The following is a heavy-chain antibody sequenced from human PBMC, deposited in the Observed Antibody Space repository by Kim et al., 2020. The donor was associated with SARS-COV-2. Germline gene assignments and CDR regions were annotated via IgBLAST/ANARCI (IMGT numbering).Heavy chain of an antibody. D-gene: IGHD2-15*01. V-gene: IGHV4-61*01. CDR2: IYYSGST. CDR3: ARGRGDIVVVVAATPPSFDY. J-gene: IGHJ4*02. CDR1: GGSVSSGSYY. Sequence: SETLSLTCTVSGGSVSSGSYYWSWIRQPPGKGLEWIGYIYYSGSTNYNPSLKSRVTISVDTSKNQFSLKLSSVTAADTVVYYCARGRGDIVVVVAATPPSFDYWGQGTLVTVSS.